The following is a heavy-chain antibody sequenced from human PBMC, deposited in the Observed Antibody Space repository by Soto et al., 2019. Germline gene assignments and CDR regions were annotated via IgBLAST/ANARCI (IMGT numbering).Heavy chain of an antibody. D-gene: IGHD4-17*01. J-gene: IGHJ4*02. V-gene: IGHV3-9*01. Sequence: EVHLVESGGGLVQPGRSLRLSCAASGFTFDDYGMHWVRQAPGKGLEWVSGISWNSGIIGYADSVKGRFTISRDNAKNPLYLQMNSLRAEDTALYYCAKEGYGDYVRANFDYWGQGTLVTVSS. CDR3: AKEGYGDYVRANFDY. CDR2: ISWNSGII. CDR1: GFTFDDYG.